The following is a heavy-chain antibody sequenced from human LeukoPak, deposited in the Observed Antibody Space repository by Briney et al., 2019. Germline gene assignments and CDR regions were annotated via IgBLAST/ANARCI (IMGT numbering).Heavy chain of an antibody. J-gene: IGHJ4*02. CDR1: GLTVSSNF. V-gene: IGHV3-53*01. Sequence: GGSLRLSCAASGLTVSSNFMNWVRQAPGKGLEWVSVIYPGGTTYDADSVKGRFTISRDNAKNSLYLQMNSLRVEDTAVYYCAKEGRSLQTYWGQGTLVTVSS. CDR3: AKEGRSLQTY. D-gene: IGHD5-24*01. CDR2: IYPGGTT.